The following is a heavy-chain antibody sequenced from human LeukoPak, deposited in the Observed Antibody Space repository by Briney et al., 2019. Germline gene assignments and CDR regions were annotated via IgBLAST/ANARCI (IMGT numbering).Heavy chain of an antibody. CDR3: ARALYDSRRWLHHPFDY. V-gene: IGHV3-33*01. D-gene: IGHD5-24*01. CDR2: IWYDGSNK. J-gene: IGHJ4*02. Sequence: PVGSLRLSCAASGFTFSSYGMHWVRQAPGKGLEWVAVIWYDGSNKYYADSVKGRFTISRGNSKNTLYLQMNSLRAEDTAVYYCARALYDSRRWLHHPFDYWGQGTLVTVSS. CDR1: GFTFSSYG.